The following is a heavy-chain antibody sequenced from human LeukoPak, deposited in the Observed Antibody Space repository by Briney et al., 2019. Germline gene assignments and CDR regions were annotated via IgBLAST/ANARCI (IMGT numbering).Heavy chain of an antibody. CDR2: IYTSGST. J-gene: IGHJ6*03. V-gene: IGHV4-4*09. Sequence: SETLSLTCTVSGGSIRSYYWSWIRQPPGKGLEWIGYIYTSGSTNYNPSLKSRVTISVDTSKNQFSLKLSSVTAADTAVYYCAGVTTYYYYYMDVWGKGTTVTVSS. D-gene: IGHD4-17*01. CDR3: AGVTTYYYYYMDV. CDR1: GGSIRSYY.